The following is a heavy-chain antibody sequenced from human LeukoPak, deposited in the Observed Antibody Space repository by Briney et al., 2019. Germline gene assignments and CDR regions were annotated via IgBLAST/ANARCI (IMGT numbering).Heavy chain of an antibody. J-gene: IGHJ6*03. CDR2: INPNSGGT. CDR3: AREIPAARGHYYYYMDV. V-gene: IGHV1-2*02. D-gene: IGHD2-2*01. Sequence: ASVKVSCKASGYTFTGHYIHWVRQAPGQGLEWMGWINPNSGGTNCAQKFQGRVTMTRDTSISTAYMELSRLRSDDTAVYYCAREIPAARGHYYYYMDVWGKGTTVTVSS. CDR1: GYTFTGHY.